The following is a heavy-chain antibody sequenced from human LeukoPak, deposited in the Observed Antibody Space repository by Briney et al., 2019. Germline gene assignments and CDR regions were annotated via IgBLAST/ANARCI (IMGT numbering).Heavy chain of an antibody. V-gene: IGHV3-21*01. J-gene: IGHJ6*03. CDR1: GFTFSSYS. Sequence: GGSLRLSCAASGFTFSSYSMNWVRQAPGKGLEWVSSISSSSSYIYYAGSVKGRFTISRDNAKNSLYLQMNSLRAEDTAVYYCARREVGYCSSTSCPALDYYYYYMDVWGKGTMVTVSS. D-gene: IGHD2-2*01. CDR2: ISSSSSYI. CDR3: ARREVGYCSSTSCPALDYYYYYMDV.